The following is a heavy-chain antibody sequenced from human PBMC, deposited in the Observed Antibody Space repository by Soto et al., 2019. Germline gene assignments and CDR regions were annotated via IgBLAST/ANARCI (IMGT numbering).Heavy chain of an antibody. CDR1: GFTFSSYA. Sequence: PGGSLRLSCAASGFTFSSYAMSWVRQAPGKGLERVSAISGSGGSTYYADSVKGRFTISRDNSKNTLYLQMNSLRAEDTAVYYCASNYDFWSGYYTPEIDYWGQGTLVTVSS. CDR2: ISGSGGST. J-gene: IGHJ4*02. D-gene: IGHD3-3*01. CDR3: ASNYDFWSGYYTPEIDY. V-gene: IGHV3-23*01.